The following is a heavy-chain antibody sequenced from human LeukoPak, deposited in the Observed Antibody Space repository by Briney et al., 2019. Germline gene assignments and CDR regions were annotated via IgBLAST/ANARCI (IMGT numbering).Heavy chain of an antibody. Sequence: SETLSLTCTVSGGSISSYYWSWIRQPPGKGLEWIGYIYYSGSTNYNPSLKSRVTISVDTSKNQFSLKLSSVTAAGTAVYYCARGRGLSGSDYWGQGTLVTVSS. CDR2: IYYSGST. J-gene: IGHJ4*02. CDR1: GGSISSYY. D-gene: IGHD2-15*01. V-gene: IGHV4-59*01. CDR3: ARGRGLSGSDY.